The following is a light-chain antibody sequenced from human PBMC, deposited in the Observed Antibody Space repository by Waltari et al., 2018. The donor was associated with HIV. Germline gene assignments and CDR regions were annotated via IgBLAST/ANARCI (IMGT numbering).Light chain of an antibody. CDR3: AAWDDSLNGYV. J-gene: IGLJ1*01. Sequence: QSVLTQSPSASGTPGQRVTLPCSRSSSNIGSIAVVWYQHLPGTAPKLLIHTNNQRPSVIPDRFSGSKAGTSASLAISGLQSEDESDYYCAAWDDSLNGYVFGSGTKVTVL. CDR2: TNN. V-gene: IGLV1-44*01. CDR1: SSNIGSIA.